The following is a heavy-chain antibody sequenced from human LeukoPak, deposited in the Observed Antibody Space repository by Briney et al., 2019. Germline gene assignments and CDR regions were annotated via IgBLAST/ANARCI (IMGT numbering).Heavy chain of an antibody. V-gene: IGHV4-39*01. J-gene: IGHJ4*02. D-gene: IGHD6-19*01. CDR2: IYYSGSP. CDR1: GGSISSSSYY. CDR3: ARQVIAVAYAFDY. Sequence: PSETLSLTCTVSGGSISSSSYYWGWIRQPPGKGLEWIGSIYYSGSPYYNPSLKSRVTISVDTSKNQFSLKLSSVTAADTAVYYCARQVIAVAYAFDYWGQGTLVTASS.